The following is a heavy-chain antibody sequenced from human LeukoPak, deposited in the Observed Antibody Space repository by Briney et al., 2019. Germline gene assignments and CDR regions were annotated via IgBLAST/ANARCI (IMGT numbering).Heavy chain of an antibody. CDR3: ARGRYMDV. CDR2: IKQDGSEK. J-gene: IGHJ6*03. Sequence: GGSLRLSCAASGFTFSSHWMSWVRQAPGKGLEWVANIKQDGSEKYYVDSVKGRFTISRDNAKNSLYLQMNSLRAEDTAVYYCARGRYMDVWGKGTTVTVSS. V-gene: IGHV3-7*04. CDR1: GFTFSSHW.